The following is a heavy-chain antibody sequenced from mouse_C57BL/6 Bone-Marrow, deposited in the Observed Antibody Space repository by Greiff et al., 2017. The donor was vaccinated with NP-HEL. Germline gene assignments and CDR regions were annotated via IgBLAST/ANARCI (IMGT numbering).Heavy chain of an antibody. CDR3: ARNTAHTVTAQALWCAY. D-gene: IGHD3-2*02. V-gene: IGHV1-53*01. Sequence: QVQLQQPGTELVKPGASVKLSCKASGYTFTSYWMHWVKQRPGQGLEWIGNINPSNGGTNYNEKFKSKATLTVDKSSSTAYMQLSSLTSEDSAVYYCARNTAHTVTAQALWCAYWGQGTLVTVSA. CDR2: INPSNGGT. CDR1: GYTFTSYW. J-gene: IGHJ3*01.